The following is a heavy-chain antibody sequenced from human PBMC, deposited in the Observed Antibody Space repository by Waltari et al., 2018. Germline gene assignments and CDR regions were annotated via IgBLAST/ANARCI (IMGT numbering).Heavy chain of an antibody. Sequence: QVQLVQSGAEVKKPGASVKLSCAASGNAFTAYSFHWVRQAPGRGLEWMGYVDPHNGGISYAQRFQGRVTMTRDTSISTVYMELSGLTSDDTAVYYCAREVFRFDYWGQGALVTVSS. CDR3: AREVFRFDY. CDR2: VDPHNGGI. J-gene: IGHJ4*02. V-gene: IGHV1-2*02. CDR1: GNAFTAYS.